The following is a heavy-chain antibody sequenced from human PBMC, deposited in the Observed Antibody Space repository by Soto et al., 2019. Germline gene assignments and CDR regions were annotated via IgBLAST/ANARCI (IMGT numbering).Heavy chain of an antibody. CDR2: ISAHNGNT. CDR3: ARGRYGDY. V-gene: IGHV1-18*01. D-gene: IGHD1-1*01. J-gene: IGHJ4*02. Sequence: QVHLVQSGAEVKKPGASVKVSCKGSGYTFTSYGITWVRQAPGQGLEWMGWISAHNGNTDYAEKLQGRVTVTRDTSTTTAYMELRSLRSDDTAVYYCARGRYGDYWGQGALVTVSS. CDR1: GYTFTSYG.